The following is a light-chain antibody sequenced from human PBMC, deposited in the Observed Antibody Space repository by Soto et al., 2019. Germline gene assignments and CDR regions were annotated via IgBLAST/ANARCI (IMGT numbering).Light chain of an antibody. CDR2: EVS. CDR1: SSDVGAYIY. Sequence: QSALTQPASVSGSPRQSITISCTGASSDVGAYIYVSWYQQHPGKAPKLMISEVSRRPSGVPERFSGSKSGNTASLTVSGLQADDEAHYYCSSYAGSNNFVFGTGTKLTVL. CDR3: SSYAGSNNFV. V-gene: IGLV2-8*01. J-gene: IGLJ1*01.